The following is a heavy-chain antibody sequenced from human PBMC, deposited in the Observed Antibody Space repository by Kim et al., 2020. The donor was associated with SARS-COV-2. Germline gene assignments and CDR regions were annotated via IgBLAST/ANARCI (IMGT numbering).Heavy chain of an antibody. D-gene: IGHD4-4*01. CDR2: FFRSGST. V-gene: IGHV4-59*13. CDR3: ASWDYSDNAGLVH. Sequence: SETLSLTCTVSGAPISSYYWAWVRQPPGKGLEWMATFFRSGSTSSNPSLKSRVTISSDTSNHQFSLQLSSVTAADTAVYYCASWDYSDNAGLVHWGQGTLVTVSS. CDR1: GAPISSYY. J-gene: IGHJ4*02.